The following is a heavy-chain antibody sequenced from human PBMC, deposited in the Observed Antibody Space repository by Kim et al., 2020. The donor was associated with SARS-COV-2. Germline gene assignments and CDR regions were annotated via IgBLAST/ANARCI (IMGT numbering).Heavy chain of an antibody. CDR2: IYYSGST. CDR1: GGSISSSSYY. D-gene: IGHD1-26*01. CDR3: ARVSSGSEVLPSVPDY. J-gene: IGHJ4*02. V-gene: IGHV4-39*07. Sequence: SETLSLTCTVSGGSISSSSYYWGWIRQPPGKGLEWIGSIYYSGSTYYNPSLKSRVTISVDTSKNQFSLKLSSVTAADTAVYYCARVSSGSEVLPSVPDYWGQGTLVTVSS.